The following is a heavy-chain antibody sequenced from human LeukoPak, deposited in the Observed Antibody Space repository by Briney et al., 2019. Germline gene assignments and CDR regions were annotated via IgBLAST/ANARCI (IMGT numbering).Heavy chain of an antibody. CDR2: IKQDGSEK. D-gene: IGHD2-15*01. CDR1: GFTFSNYW. V-gene: IGHV3-7*05. CDR3: AREDQPRGTFDY. J-gene: IGHJ4*02. Sequence: PGGSLRLSCAASGFTFSNYWMSWVRQAPGKGLEWLAKIKQDGSEKYYVDSVKGRFTISRDNAKNSLYLQMNSLRAEDTALYYCAREDQPRGTFDYWGQGILVTVSS.